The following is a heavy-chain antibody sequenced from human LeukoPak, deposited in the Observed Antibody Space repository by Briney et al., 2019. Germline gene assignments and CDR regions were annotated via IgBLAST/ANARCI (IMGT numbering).Heavy chain of an antibody. CDR3: GGSEDGYIDY. Sequence: GGSLRLSCAASGFTFSSYSMNWVRQAPGKGLEWVSSISSSSSYIYYADSVKGRLTISRDNARSTLYLQMSSLRAGDTAVYYCGGSEDGYIDYWGQGTLVTVSS. CDR1: GFTFSSYS. V-gene: IGHV3-21*01. D-gene: IGHD5-24*01. CDR2: ISSSSSYI. J-gene: IGHJ4*02.